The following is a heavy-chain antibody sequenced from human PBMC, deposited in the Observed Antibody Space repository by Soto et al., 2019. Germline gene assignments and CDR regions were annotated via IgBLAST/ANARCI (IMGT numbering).Heavy chain of an antibody. CDR2: IYPGDSDT. Sequence: PGESLKISCQGAGYSFANYWIALVRPMPGKGLEWVGVIYPGDSDTRYSPSFRGQVTISADKSISHVYLQWSSLKASDTAMYYCARNRLRQYYYGMDVWGQGTTVTVSS. CDR1: GYSFANYW. D-gene: IGHD3-10*01. V-gene: IGHV5-51*01. CDR3: ARNRLRQYYYGMDV. J-gene: IGHJ6*02.